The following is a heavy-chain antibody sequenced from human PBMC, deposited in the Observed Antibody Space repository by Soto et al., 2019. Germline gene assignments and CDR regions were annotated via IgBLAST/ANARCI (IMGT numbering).Heavy chain of an antibody. V-gene: IGHV3-30*18. J-gene: IGHJ5*02. CDR3: AKDCSFDDYGDSPPLFFAP. D-gene: IGHD4-17*01. CDR2: ISYDGSNK. CDR1: GFTFSSYG. Sequence: GGSLRLSCAASGFTFSSYGMHWVRQAPGKGLEWVAVISYDGSNKYYADSVKGRFTISRDNSKNTLYLQMNSLRAEDTAVYYCAKDCSFDDYGDSPPLFFAPWGQGTLVPVSS.